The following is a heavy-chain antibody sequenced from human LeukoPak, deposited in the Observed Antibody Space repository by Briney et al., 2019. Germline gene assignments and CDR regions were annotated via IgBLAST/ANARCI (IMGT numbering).Heavy chain of an antibody. CDR3: ARLYCSGGNCYGAFDI. CDR2: IHYSGST. Sequence: KPSETLSLTCTVSGGSISSRSYYWGWIRQPPGKGLEWIGSIHYSGSTYYNPSLNSRLTISVDTSKHQFSLKLSSVTAADTAVYYCARLYCSGGNCYGAFDIWGQGTMVTVSS. CDR1: GGSISSRSYY. V-gene: IGHV4-39*01. J-gene: IGHJ3*02. D-gene: IGHD2-15*01.